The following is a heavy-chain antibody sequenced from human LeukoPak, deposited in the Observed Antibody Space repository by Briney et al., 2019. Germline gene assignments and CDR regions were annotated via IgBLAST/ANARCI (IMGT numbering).Heavy chain of an antibody. CDR3: ARESITGHRDFDY. CDR1: GFTFSAYS. V-gene: IGHV3-48*01. Sequence: GGSLRLSCAVSGFTFSAYSMNWVRQAPGKGLEWVSYISSGSRTIYYADSVRGRFTMSRDNAKNSLYLQMNSLRAEDTAVYYCARESITGHRDFDYWGQGTLVTVSS. J-gene: IGHJ4*02. D-gene: IGHD1-20*01. CDR2: ISSGSRTI.